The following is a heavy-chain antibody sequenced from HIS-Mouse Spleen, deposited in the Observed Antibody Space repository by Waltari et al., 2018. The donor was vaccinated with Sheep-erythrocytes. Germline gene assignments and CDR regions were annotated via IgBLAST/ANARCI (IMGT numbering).Heavy chain of an antibody. J-gene: IGHJ3*02. CDR1: GFTFSSYA. CDR2: ISYDGSNK. Sequence: QVQLVESGVGVVQPGRSLRLSGAAAGFTFSSYAMHWVRQAPGKGLEWVAVISYDGSNKYYADSVKGRFTISRDNSKNTLYLQMNSLRAEDTAVYYCARGAFDIWGQGTMVTVSS. V-gene: IGHV3-30-3*01. CDR3: ARGAFDI.